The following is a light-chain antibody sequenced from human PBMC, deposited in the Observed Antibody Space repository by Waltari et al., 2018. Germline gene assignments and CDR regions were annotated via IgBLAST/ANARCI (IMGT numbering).Light chain of an antibody. V-gene: IGKV3-20*01. J-gene: IGKJ1*01. CDR3: QHYVRLPAT. CDR2: GAS. CDR1: QSVSRA. Sequence: EIVLTQSPGSLSSSPGERVTLSCRASQSVSRALAWYQQKPGQAPRLLIFGASNRATGIPDRFGGSGSGTDFSLTISILEPEDFAVYYCQHYVRLPATFGRGTKVEIK.